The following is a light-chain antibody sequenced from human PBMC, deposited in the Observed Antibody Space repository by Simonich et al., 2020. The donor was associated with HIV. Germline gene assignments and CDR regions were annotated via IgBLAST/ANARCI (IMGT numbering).Light chain of an antibody. Sequence: QSALTQPASVSGSPGQSITISCTGTSSDIGCYNLVSWYQQHPGKAPKLMIYEGSKRPSGVSNRFSGSKSGNTASLTISGLQAEDEANYSCSSYTASNTWVFGGGTKLTVL. J-gene: IGLJ3*02. CDR1: SSDIGCYNL. V-gene: IGLV2-14*02. CDR2: EGS. CDR3: SSYTASNTWV.